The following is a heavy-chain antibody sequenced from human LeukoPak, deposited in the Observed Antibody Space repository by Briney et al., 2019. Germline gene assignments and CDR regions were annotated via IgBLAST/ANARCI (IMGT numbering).Heavy chain of an antibody. D-gene: IGHD3-16*01. J-gene: IGHJ4*02. CDR2: IYYSGST. V-gene: IGHV4-31*03. CDR1: GGSISSGGYY. Sequence: SETLSLTCTVSGGSISSGGYYWSWIRQHPGKGLEWIGYIYYSGSTYYNPSLKSRVTISVDTSKNQFSLKLSSVTAADTAVYYCARDGGRYFDYWGQGTMVTVSS. CDR3: ARDGGRYFDY.